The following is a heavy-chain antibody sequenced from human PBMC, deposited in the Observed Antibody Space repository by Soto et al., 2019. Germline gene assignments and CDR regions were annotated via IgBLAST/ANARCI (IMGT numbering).Heavy chain of an antibody. D-gene: IGHD2-15*01. Sequence: ASVKVSCKASGYTFTSYDINWVRQATGQGLEWMGLMNPNSGNTSYAQKFQGRVTMTRNTSTSTVYMELRSLRSDDTAVYYCARDMSVLIVVVVAAYGMDVWGQGTTVTVSS. CDR2: MNPNSGNT. V-gene: IGHV1-8*01. J-gene: IGHJ6*02. CDR1: GYTFTSYD. CDR3: ARDMSVLIVVVVAAYGMDV.